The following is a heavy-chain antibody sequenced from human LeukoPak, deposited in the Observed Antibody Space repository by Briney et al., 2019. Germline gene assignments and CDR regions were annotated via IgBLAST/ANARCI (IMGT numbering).Heavy chain of an antibody. CDR3: AKEIYYDSSAFFDY. CDR1: GFSFRSYG. J-gene: IGHJ4*02. Sequence: GGSLRLPCAASGFSFRSYGIHWVRQTPGKGLEWVAVIGSDGSNKYYADSVKGRFTISRDNSKNTLYLQMNSLRTEDTAMYFCAKEIYYDSSAFFDYWGQGTLVTVSS. CDR2: IGSDGSNK. D-gene: IGHD3-22*01. V-gene: IGHV3-30*18.